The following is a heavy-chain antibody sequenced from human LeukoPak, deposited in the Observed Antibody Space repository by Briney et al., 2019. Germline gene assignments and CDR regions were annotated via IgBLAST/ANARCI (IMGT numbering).Heavy chain of an antibody. CDR2: IYYSGST. J-gene: IGHJ4*02. CDR1: GVSISSYY. CDR3: ARGGRAMVRSPRA. V-gene: IGHV4-59*12. D-gene: IGHD3-10*01. Sequence: SETLSLTCTVSGVSISSYYWSWIRQPPGKGLEWIGYIYYSGSTNYNPSLKSRVTISVDTSKNQFSLKLSSVTAADTAVYYCARGGRAMVRSPRAWGQGTLVTVSS.